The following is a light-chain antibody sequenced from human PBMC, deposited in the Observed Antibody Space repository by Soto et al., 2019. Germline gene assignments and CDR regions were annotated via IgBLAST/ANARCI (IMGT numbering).Light chain of an antibody. CDR3: QQYNQWPIT. CDR2: GAF. CDR1: QSAGTN. J-gene: IGKJ5*01. V-gene: IGKV3-15*01. Sequence: VMTQSPGTLSLSPGERATLSCRASQSAGTNLAWYQQKPGQAPRLLIHGAFTRATGIPARFSGSGSGTEFTLTISSLQSEDFAVFYCQQYNQWPITFGQGTRLEIK.